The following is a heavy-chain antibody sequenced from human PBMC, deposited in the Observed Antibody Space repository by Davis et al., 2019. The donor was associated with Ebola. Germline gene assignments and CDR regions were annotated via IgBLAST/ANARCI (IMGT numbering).Heavy chain of an antibody. Sequence: SETLSLTCTVSGGSVSSGSYYWSWIRQPPGKGLEWIGYIYYSGSTYYNPSLKSRVTISVDTSKNQFSLKLSSVTAADTAVYYCASSTPHYDFWSGYYYNWFDPWGQGTLVTVSS. J-gene: IGHJ5*02. D-gene: IGHD3-3*01. V-gene: IGHV4-61*01. CDR1: GGSVSSGSYY. CDR2: IYYSGST. CDR3: ASSTPHYDFWSGYYYNWFDP.